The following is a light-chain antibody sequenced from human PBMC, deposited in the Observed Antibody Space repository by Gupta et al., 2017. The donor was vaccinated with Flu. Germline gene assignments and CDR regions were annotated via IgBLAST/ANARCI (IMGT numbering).Light chain of an antibody. CDR3: QVWDSSSDPPYV. Sequence: SYLLTQPPSVSVAPGQTARMTGGGNNMGRKSVHWYQQKPGQAPVLVVYDDSDRPSGIPERFSGSNSGNTATLTISRVEAGDEADYYCQVWDSSSDPPYVFGTGTKVTVL. CDR1: NMGRKS. V-gene: IGLV3-21*02. CDR2: DDS. J-gene: IGLJ1*01.